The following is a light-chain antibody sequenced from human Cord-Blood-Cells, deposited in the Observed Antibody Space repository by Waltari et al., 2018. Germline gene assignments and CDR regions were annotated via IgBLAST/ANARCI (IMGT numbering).Light chain of an antibody. CDR2: DAA. CDR1: QSISSW. CDR3: QQYNSYPWT. Sequence: DIQMTQSPSTLSASVGDRVNITCRASQSISSWLAWYQQKPGKAPKLLIYDAASLDSGVPSRFSGSGSGTAFTLTISSLQPDDFATYYCQQYNSYPWTFDQGP. V-gene: IGKV1-5*01. J-gene: IGKJ1*01.